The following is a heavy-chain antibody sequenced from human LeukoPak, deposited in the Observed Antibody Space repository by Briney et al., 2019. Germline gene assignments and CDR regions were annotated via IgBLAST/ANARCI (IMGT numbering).Heavy chain of an antibody. D-gene: IGHD6-19*01. CDR2: IYYSGST. Sequence: SETLSLTCTVSGGSISSSSYYWGWIRQPPGKGLEWIGSIYYSGSTYYNPSLKSRVTISVDTSKNQFSLKLSSVTAADTAVYYCARDYYSSGYFDYWGQGTLVSVSS. CDR1: GGSISSSSYY. J-gene: IGHJ4*02. V-gene: IGHV4-39*07. CDR3: ARDYYSSGYFDY.